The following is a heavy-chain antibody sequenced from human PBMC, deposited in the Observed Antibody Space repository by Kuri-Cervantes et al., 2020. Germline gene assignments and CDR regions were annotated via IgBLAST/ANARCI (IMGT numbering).Heavy chain of an antibody. CDR1: GFTLSSYG. J-gene: IGHJ5*02. Sequence: GESLKISCAASGFTLSSYGMHWVRQAPGKGLEWVAVISYDGSNKYYADSVKGRFTISRDNSKNTLYLQMNSLRAEDTAVYYCARDASIAAAWVWFDPWGQGTLVTVSS. D-gene: IGHD6-13*01. CDR2: ISYDGSNK. V-gene: IGHV3-30*03. CDR3: ARDASIAAAWVWFDP.